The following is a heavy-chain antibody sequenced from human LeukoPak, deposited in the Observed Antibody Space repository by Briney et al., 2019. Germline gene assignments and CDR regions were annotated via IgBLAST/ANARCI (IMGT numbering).Heavy chain of an antibody. D-gene: IGHD3-16*02. J-gene: IGHJ4*02. CDR3: VTGGTYHMF. V-gene: IGHV3-7*05. Sequence: PGGSLRLSCAASGFTFSSYGMHWVRQPPGKGLEWVANIQQDGTGKYHVDSVKGRFTISRDNAKNSLSLQMNSLRAEDTAVYYCVTGGTYHMFWGQGTLVTVSS. CDR1: GFTFSSYG. CDR2: IQQDGTGK.